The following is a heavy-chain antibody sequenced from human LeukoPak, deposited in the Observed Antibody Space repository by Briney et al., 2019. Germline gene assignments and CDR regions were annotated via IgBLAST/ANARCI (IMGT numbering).Heavy chain of an antibody. CDR2: ISSSSSYI. V-gene: IGHV3-21*01. CDR1: GFTFSSYS. CDR3: AGDLYKYSRRVYYFDY. D-gene: IGHD6-6*01. J-gene: IGHJ4*02. Sequence: PGGSLRLSXAASGFTFSSYSMNWVRQAPGKGLEWVSSISSSSSYIYYADSVKGRFTISRDNAKNSLYLQMNSLRAEDTAVYYCAGDLYKYSRRVYYFDYWGQGTLVTVSS.